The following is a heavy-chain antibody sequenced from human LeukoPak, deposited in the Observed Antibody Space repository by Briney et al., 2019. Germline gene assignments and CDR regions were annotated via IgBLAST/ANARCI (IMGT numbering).Heavy chain of an antibody. CDR3: ARHSVDAFDI. CDR2: IYYSGST. CDR1: GGSISSYC. Sequence: SETLSLTCTVSGGSISSYCWSWIRQPPGKGLEWIGYIYYSGSTNYNPSLKSRVTISVDTSKNQFSLKPSSVTAADTAVYYCARHSVDAFDIWGQGTMVTVSS. D-gene: IGHD6-19*01. J-gene: IGHJ3*02. V-gene: IGHV4-59*08.